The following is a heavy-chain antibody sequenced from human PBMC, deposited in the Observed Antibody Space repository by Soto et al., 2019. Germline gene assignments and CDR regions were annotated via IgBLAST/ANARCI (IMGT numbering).Heavy chain of an antibody. V-gene: IGHV1-3*01. CDR3: ARGHLNSIAARPELDY. J-gene: IGHJ4*02. CDR2: INAGNGNT. CDR1: GYTFTSYA. D-gene: IGHD6-6*01. Sequence: ASVKVSCKASGYTFTSYAMHWVRQAPGQRLEWMGWINAGNGNTKYSQKFQGRVTITRDTSASTAYMELSSLRSEDTAVYYCARGHLNSIAARPELDYWGQGTLVTVSS.